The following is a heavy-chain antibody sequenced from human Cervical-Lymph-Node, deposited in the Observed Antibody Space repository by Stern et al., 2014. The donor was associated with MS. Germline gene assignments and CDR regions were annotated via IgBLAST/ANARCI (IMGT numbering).Heavy chain of an antibody. CDR1: GFTFANYY. Sequence: VQLVESGGGLVKPGGSLRLSCTASGFTFANYYMSWIRQTPGKGLDWVSYITDSGTTTYYADSVKGRFTISRDNAKSSLYLQMNSLRPEDTAVYYCARESSGYYFRGGVGMDVWGQGTTVTVSS. CDR2: ITDSGTTT. CDR3: ARESSGYYFRGGVGMDV. V-gene: IGHV3-11*01. D-gene: IGHD3-22*01. J-gene: IGHJ6*02.